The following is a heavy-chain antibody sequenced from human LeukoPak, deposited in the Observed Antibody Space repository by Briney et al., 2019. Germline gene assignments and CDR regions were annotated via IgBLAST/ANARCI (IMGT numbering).Heavy chain of an antibody. V-gene: IGHV3-73*01. CDR2: VTSKTNSYAT. CDR1: GFTFSGFI. D-gene: IGHD3-10*01. Sequence: QPGGSLRLSCAASGFTFSGFIIHWVRQAPGKGPEWIGRVTSKTNSYATAYAASVKGRFTVSRDDSKKTAYLQMNSLKTEDTAVYYCAAGITLVRGGTFDIWGQGTMVIVSS. CDR3: AAGITLVRGGTFDI. J-gene: IGHJ3*02.